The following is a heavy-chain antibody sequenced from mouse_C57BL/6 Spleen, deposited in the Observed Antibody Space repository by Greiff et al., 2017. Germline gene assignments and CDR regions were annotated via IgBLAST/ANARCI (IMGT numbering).Heavy chain of an antibody. Sequence: VQLQQSGAELVRPGASVKLSCTASGFNIKDDYMHWVKQRPEQGLEWIGWIDPENGDTEYASKFQGKATITADTSSNTAYLQLSSLTSEDTAVYYCTTGDYDWSYWGQGTTLTVSS. CDR2: IDPENGDT. CDR3: TTGDYDWSY. V-gene: IGHV14-4*01. J-gene: IGHJ2*01. D-gene: IGHD2-4*01. CDR1: GFNIKDDY.